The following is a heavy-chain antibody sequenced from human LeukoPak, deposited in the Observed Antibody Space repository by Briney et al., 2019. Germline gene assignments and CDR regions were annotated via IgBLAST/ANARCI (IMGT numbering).Heavy chain of an antibody. V-gene: IGHV3-48*03. Sequence: PGGSLRLSCAASGFAFSSYEMNWVRQAPGKGLEWVSYISSSGGGSTIYYTDSVKGRFTISRDNAKNSLYLQMNSLRAEDTGIYYCARGCSSGWCLDYWGQGTLVTVSS. CDR2: ISSSGGGSTI. D-gene: IGHD6-19*01. J-gene: IGHJ4*02. CDR1: GFAFSSYE. CDR3: ARGCSSGWCLDY.